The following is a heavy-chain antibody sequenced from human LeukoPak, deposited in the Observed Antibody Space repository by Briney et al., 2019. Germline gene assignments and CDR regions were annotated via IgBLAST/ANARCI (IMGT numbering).Heavy chain of an antibody. CDR3: AITTPRGDY. CDR2: IYYSGST. D-gene: IGHD3-22*01. CDR1: GGSISSYY. Sequence: PSETLSLTCTVSGGSISSYYWSWIRQPPGKGLEWIGYIYYSGSTNYNPSLKSRVTISVDTPKNQFSLKLSSVTAADTAVYYCAITTPRGDYWGQGTLVTVSS. J-gene: IGHJ4*02. V-gene: IGHV4-59*08.